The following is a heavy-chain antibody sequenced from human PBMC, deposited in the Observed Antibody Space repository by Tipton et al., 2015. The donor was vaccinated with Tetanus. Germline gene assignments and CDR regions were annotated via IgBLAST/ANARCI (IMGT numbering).Heavy chain of an antibody. J-gene: IGHJ5*01. D-gene: IGHD5-24*01. CDR2: ISGGGGNT. CDR1: GFTFRSYA. V-gene: IGHV3-23*01. CDR3: AKDGEMDQMTYNWFDS. Sequence: SLRLSCAASGFTFRSYAMNWVRQAPGKGLEWVSTISGGGGNTYYADSVKGRFTISRDNARKSLYLQMNSLRAEDTALYYCAKDGEMDQMTYNWFDSWGQGTLVTVSS.